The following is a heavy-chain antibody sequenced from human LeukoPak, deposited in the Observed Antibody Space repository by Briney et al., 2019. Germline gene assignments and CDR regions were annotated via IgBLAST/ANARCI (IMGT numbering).Heavy chain of an antibody. CDR3: ASHRTGDYFYYFDL. Sequence: SQTLSLTCTVSGGSISSDGYYWSWIRQHPGKGLQWIGYIYYSGNTYYSPSLKSRVSISVDTSENQFSLNLTSVTAADTAVYYCASHRTGDYFYYFDLWGRGTLVTVSS. D-gene: IGHD7-27*01. CDR1: GGSISSDGYY. J-gene: IGHJ2*01. V-gene: IGHV4-31*03. CDR2: IYYSGNT.